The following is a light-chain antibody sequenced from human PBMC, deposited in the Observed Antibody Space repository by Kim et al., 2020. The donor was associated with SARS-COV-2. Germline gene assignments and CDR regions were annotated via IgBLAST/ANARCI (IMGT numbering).Light chain of an antibody. CDR2: DVG. Sequence: GQSITISCTGTSSDVGDYNYVSWYQQYPGKAPKLMIYDVGQRPSGVSNRFSGSKSGNTASLTISGLQADDEADYYCSSYTSSSTWVFGGGTKVTVL. CDR3: SSYTSSSTWV. V-gene: IGLV2-14*03. CDR1: SSDVGDYNY. J-gene: IGLJ3*02.